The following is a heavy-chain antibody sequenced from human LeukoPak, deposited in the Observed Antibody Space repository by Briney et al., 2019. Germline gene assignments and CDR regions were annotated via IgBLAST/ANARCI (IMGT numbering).Heavy chain of an antibody. D-gene: IGHD1-26*01. Sequence: SETLSITCTVSGGSISSYYWSWIRQPPGKGLEWIGYVYYSGRTNYNPSLKSRVTISVDTSKNQFSLKLSSVTAADTAVYYCAKVIVGAGFDFWGQGALVTVSS. CDR2: VYYSGRT. CDR1: GGSISSYY. J-gene: IGHJ4*02. V-gene: IGHV4-59*01. CDR3: AKVIVGAGFDF.